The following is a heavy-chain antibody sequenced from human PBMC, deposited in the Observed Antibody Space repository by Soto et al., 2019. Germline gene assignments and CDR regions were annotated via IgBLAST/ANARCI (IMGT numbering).Heavy chain of an antibody. J-gene: IGHJ6*02. D-gene: IGHD6-13*01. Sequence: PSETLSLTCAVYGGSFSGYYWSWIRQPPGKGLEWIGEINHSGSTNYNPSLKSRVTISVDTSKHQFSLRLSSVTAADTAVYYCARAVSPEYSSSWDYYYYGMDVWGQGTTVTVSS. CDR1: GGSFSGYY. CDR3: ARAVSPEYSSSWDYYYYGMDV. CDR2: INHSGST. V-gene: IGHV4-34*01.